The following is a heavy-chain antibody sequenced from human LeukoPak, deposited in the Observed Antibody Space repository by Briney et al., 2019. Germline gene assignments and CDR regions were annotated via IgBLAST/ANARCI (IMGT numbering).Heavy chain of an antibody. Sequence: PSETLSLNWPVQGGFFSGYYWSWIRQPPGKGPELNGGINHSGSTNYNPSLKSRVTISVDTSKNQFSLKLSSVTAADTAVYYCARARVMWDIVVVVAAKYFDYWGQGTLVTVSS. V-gene: IGHV4-34*01. CDR3: ARARVMWDIVVVVAAKYFDY. D-gene: IGHD2-15*01. CDR2: INHSGST. J-gene: IGHJ4*02. CDR1: GGFFSGYY.